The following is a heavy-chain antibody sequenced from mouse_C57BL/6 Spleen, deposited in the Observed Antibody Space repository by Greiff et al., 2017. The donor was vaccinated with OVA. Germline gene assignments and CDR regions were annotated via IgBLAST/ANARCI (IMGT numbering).Heavy chain of an antibody. D-gene: IGHD1-1*01. J-gene: IGHJ4*01. CDR2: ISSGGDYI. Sequence: EVQVVESGEGLVKPGGSLKLSCAASGFTFSSYAMSWVRQTPEKRLEWVAYISSGGDYIYYADTVKGRFTISRDNARNTLYLQMSSLKSEDTAMYYCTRERVTTVVATGYYAMDYWGQGTSVTVSS. CDR3: TRERVTTVVATGYYAMDY. V-gene: IGHV5-9-1*02. CDR1: GFTFSSYA.